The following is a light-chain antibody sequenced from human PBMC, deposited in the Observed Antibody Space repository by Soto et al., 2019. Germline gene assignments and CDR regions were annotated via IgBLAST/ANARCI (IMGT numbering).Light chain of an antibody. CDR1: QSFSNY. CDR3: QQYYSYPIT. CDR2: SAT. J-gene: IGKJ3*01. Sequence: IQMTQSPSSVSASVGDRITITCRTSQSFSNYLTWYQHKPGKAPKLLIYSATVLQSGVPSRFSGSGSGTDFTLTISCLQSEDFATYYCQQYYSYPITFGPGTKVDI. V-gene: IGKV1-8*01.